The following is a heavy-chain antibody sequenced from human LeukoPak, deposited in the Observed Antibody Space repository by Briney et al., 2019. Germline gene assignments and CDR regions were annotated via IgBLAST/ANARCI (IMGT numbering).Heavy chain of an antibody. Sequence: ASGKVSCKASGYTFTSYGISWVRQAPGQGLEWMGWISAYNGNTNYAQKLQGRVTMTTDTSTSTAYMELRSLRPDDTAVYYCARDYSGSYYVYFDYWGQGTLVTVSS. CDR3: ARDYSGSYYVYFDY. D-gene: IGHD1-26*01. CDR2: ISAYNGNT. V-gene: IGHV1-18*01. CDR1: GYTFTSYG. J-gene: IGHJ4*02.